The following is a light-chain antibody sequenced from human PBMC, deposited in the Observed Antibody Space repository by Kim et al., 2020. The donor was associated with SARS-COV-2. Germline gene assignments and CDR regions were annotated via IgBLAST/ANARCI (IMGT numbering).Light chain of an antibody. Sequence: DIQMTQSPSSLSASVRDRVTITCQASQDIKTYLNWHQQKPGAAPKLLIYDASNLEAGVPSRFSGSGSGTVFTFTISSLQPEDFATYYCQQYDELWTFGQGTKVDIK. CDR1: QDIKTY. CDR3: QQYDELWT. V-gene: IGKV1-33*01. J-gene: IGKJ1*01. CDR2: DAS.